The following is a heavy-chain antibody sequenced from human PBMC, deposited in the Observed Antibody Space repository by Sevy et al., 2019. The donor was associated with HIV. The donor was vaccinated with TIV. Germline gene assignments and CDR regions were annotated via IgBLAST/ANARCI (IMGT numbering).Heavy chain of an antibody. J-gene: IGHJ5*02. D-gene: IGHD3-3*02. CDR3: AKEGKNIRSWFDP. Sequence: ASVKVSCKASGYSFTNYGIGWVRQAPGQGLEWMGWISGYNGYTNYAQNLQGRVTMTTDTSTSTAYMELGSLGSDDTAIYYCAKEGKNIRSWFDPWGQGTLVTVSS. CDR2: ISGYNGYT. CDR1: GYSFTNYG. V-gene: IGHV1-18*01.